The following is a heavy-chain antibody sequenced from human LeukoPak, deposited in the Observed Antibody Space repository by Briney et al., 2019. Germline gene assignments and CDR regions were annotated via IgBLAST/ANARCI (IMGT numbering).Heavy chain of an antibody. V-gene: IGHV1-46*01. D-gene: IGHD6-13*01. CDR1: GYTFTSYY. J-gene: IGHJ6*02. Sequence: ASVKVSCKASGYTFTSYYMHWVRQAPGQGLEWMGIINPSGGSTSYAQKFQGRVTMTRDTSTSTVYMELSSLRSEDTAVYYCAREARLQSSIAAAGTEYYGMDVWAKGPRSPSP. CDR2: INPSGGST. CDR3: AREARLQSSIAAAGTEYYGMDV.